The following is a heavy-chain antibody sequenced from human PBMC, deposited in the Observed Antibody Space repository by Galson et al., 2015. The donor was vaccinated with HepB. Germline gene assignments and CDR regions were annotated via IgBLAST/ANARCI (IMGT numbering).Heavy chain of an antibody. V-gene: IGHV3-74*01. J-gene: IGHJ4*02. CDR3: AKLCGGDCYYSTDY. CDR1: GFTFSNHW. D-gene: IGHD2-21*02. Sequence: SLRLSCAASGFTFSNHWMHWVRQAPGKGLVWVSRINSDRSTTSYADSVKGRFTISRDNAKNTLYLQMNNLRAEDTAVYYCAKLCGGDCYYSTDYWDQGTLVTVS. CDR2: INSDRSTT.